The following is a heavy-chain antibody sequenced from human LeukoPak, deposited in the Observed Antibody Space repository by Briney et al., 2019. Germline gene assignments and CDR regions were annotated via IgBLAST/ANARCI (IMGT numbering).Heavy chain of an antibody. CDR1: GFTFSGSA. V-gene: IGHV3-73*01. CDR3: TRLTYDSSGYYYWSYFDY. Sequence: PGGSLRLSCAASGFTFSGSAMHWVRQASGKGLEWVGRIRSKANSYATAYAASVKGRFTISRDDSKNTAYLQMNSLKTEDTAVYYCTRLTYDSSGYYYWSYFDYWGQGTLVTVSS. J-gene: IGHJ4*02. D-gene: IGHD3-22*01. CDR2: IRSKANSYAT.